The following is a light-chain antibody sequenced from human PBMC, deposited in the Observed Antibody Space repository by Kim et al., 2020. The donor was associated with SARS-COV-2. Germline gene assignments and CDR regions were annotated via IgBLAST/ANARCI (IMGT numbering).Light chain of an antibody. Sequence: DIVMTQSPDSLAVSLGERATINYKSSQTVLYSSNNKNYVAWYQQKPGQPPKLLIYWASTRESGVPDRFSGSGSGTDFTLTISSLQAEDVAVYYCQQHYDTPPTFGQGTKVDIK. CDR3: QQHYDTPPT. J-gene: IGKJ1*01. CDR1: QTVLYSSNNKNY. CDR2: WAS. V-gene: IGKV4-1*01.